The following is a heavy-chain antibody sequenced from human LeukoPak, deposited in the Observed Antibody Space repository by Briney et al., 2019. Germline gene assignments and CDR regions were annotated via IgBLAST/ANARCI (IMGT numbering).Heavy chain of an antibody. D-gene: IGHD1-7*01. V-gene: IGHV3-21*01. J-gene: IGHJ6*02. CDR2: ISSSSSYI. CDR1: GFTFSSYS. Sequence: GGSLRLSCAASGFTFSSYSMNWVRQAPGKGLEWVSSISSSSSYIYYADSVKGRFTISRDNAKNSLYLQMNSLRAEDTAVYYCARDHFGYTGTTRYYCGLDVWGQGTTVTVS. CDR3: ARDHFGYTGTTRYYCGLDV.